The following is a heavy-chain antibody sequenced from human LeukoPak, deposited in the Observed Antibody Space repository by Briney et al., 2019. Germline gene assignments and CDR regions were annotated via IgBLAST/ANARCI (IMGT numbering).Heavy chain of an antibody. Sequence: PSGTLSLTCTVSGGSISSNNWWSWVRLPPGKGLEWIGEIYHSGNTNYNPSLKSRVTISGDKSKNQFSLRLSSVTAADTAVYYCARARNEILAGYYSFDYWGQGTLVTASP. CDR3: ARARNEILAGYYSFDY. CDR2: IYHSGNT. CDR1: GGSISSNNW. J-gene: IGHJ4*02. V-gene: IGHV4-4*02. D-gene: IGHD3-9*01.